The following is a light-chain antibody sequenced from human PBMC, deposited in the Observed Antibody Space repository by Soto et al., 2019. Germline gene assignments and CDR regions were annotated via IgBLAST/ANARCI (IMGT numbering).Light chain of an antibody. V-gene: IGKV3-20*01. Sequence: EIVLTQSPGTLSLSPGERATLSCRASQSASANYLAWYQQKPGQAPRLLIYAASSRATGIPDRFSGSGSGTDFTLTISRLEPDDFAVYYCQQYGSSPQTFGQGTKLEIK. J-gene: IGKJ2*01. CDR1: QSASANY. CDR3: QQYGSSPQT. CDR2: AAS.